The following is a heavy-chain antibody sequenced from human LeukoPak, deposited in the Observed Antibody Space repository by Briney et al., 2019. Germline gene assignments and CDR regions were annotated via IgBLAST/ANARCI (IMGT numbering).Heavy chain of an antibody. Sequence: PGGSLRLSCAASGFTFSDYGMHWVRQAPGKGLEWVAFIRNDGINTQYADSVKGRFTISRDNSRNTLYLQMNSLRPEDTALYYCAKGGSPHSYSLDFWGQGTLVTVSS. CDR3: AKGGSPHSYSLDF. J-gene: IGHJ4*02. CDR2: IRNDGINT. D-gene: IGHD4-11*01. V-gene: IGHV3-30*02. CDR1: GFTFSDYG.